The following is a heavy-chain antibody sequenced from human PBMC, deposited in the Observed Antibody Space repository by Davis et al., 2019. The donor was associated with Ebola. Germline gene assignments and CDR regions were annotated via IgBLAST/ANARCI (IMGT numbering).Heavy chain of an antibody. J-gene: IGHJ6*02. V-gene: IGHV5-51*01. CDR3: ARLVAVPAAIFNYYYGMDV. CDR1: GYSFTSYW. D-gene: IGHD2-2*01. CDR2: IYPGDSDT. Sequence: GESLKISCKGSGYSFTSYWIGWVRQMPGKGLEWMGIIYPGDSDTRYSPSFQGQVTISADKSISTAYLQWSSLKASDTAMYYCARLVAVPAAIFNYYYGMDVWGQGTTVTVSS.